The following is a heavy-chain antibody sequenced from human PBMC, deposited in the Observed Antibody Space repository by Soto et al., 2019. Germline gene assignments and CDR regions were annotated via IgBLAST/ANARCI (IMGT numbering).Heavy chain of an antibody. V-gene: IGHV2-5*02. CDR3: ARTGVTWGPRGLVDY. D-gene: IGHD7-27*01. CDR1: GFSLSTSGVG. CDR2: LYWDDDK. J-gene: IGHJ4*02. Sequence: QITLKESGPTLVKPTQTLTLTCTFSGFSLSTSGVGVGWIRQPPGKALEWLAFLYWDDDKRYSPSLKSRLTITKDTSKNPGLRTMPNVDPVDTATYYCARTGVTWGPRGLVDYWGQGTLVTVAS.